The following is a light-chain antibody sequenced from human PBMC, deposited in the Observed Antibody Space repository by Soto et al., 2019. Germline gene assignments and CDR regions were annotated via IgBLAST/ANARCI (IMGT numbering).Light chain of an antibody. J-gene: IGLJ1*01. V-gene: IGLV2-14*01. CDR1: SSDIGGYNY. CDR3: SSYISSDILYV. CDR2: EVR. Sequence: SVLTQPAAVSGSPGQSITISCTGTSSDIGGYNYVSWYQHTPGKPPKLMIYEVRNRPSGVSNRFSGSKSGNTASLIISGLQAEDEADYYCSSYISSDILYVFGTGTKVTVL.